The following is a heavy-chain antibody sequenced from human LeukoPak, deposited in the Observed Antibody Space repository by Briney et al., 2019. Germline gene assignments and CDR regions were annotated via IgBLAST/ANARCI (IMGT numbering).Heavy chain of an antibody. V-gene: IGHV3-53*01. Sequence: PGGSLRLSCAASGFTVSSNYMSWVRQAPGKGLEWVSVIYSGSSTYYADSVKGRFTISRDNSKNTLYLQMNSLRAEDTAVYYCAKGRAYGDYADVWAKGTTVTVSS. J-gene: IGHJ6*04. CDR3: AKGRAYGDYADV. D-gene: IGHD4-17*01. CDR2: IYSGSST. CDR1: GFTVSSNY.